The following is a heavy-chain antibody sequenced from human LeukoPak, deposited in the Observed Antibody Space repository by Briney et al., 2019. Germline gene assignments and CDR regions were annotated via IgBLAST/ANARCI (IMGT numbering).Heavy chain of an antibody. CDR2: ISCDGRNK. CDR1: GFTFSRYG. J-gene: IGHJ4*02. CDR3: VKDWGNCFASGSSYFDY. Sequence: GRSLRLSCAASGFTFSRYGMHWVRQAPGKGLEWVAAISCDGRNKYYPDSVKGRFTISRDNSKNTLYLQMNSLRVEDTAVYYCVKDWGNCFASGSSYFDYWGQGTPVTVSS. D-gene: IGHD3-10*01. V-gene: IGHV3-30*18.